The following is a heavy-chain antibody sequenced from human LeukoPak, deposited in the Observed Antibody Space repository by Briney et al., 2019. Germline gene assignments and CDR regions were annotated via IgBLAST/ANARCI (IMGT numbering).Heavy chain of an antibody. CDR2: ISGSGNSQ. D-gene: IGHD6-6*01. CDR3: ARDVAPRPYYYMDV. Sequence: GGSLRLSCAASEFTFTNYPLSWVRQAPGKGLEWVSAISGSGNSQYYADSVKGRFTISRDNSKNTLFLQMTSLGAEATAVYYCARDVAPRPYYYMDVWGRGTTVTVSS. V-gene: IGHV3-23*01. J-gene: IGHJ6*03. CDR1: EFTFTNYP.